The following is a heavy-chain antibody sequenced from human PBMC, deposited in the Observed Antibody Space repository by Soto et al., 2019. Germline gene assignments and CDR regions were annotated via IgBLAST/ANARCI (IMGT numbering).Heavy chain of an antibody. V-gene: IGHV1-2*02. Sequence: ASVKVSCKASGYTLSAYYIHWLRQAPGQGLEWMGYVNPLDGKTLYALKFQGRVTMTRDTSTSTAYMQLSSLRSEDTAVYYCARAPTEDIEGRYYYYKDVWGKGTTVTVSS. CDR1: GYTLSAYY. J-gene: IGHJ6*03. D-gene: IGHD2-15*01. CDR2: VNPLDGKT. CDR3: ARAPTEDIEGRYYYYKDV.